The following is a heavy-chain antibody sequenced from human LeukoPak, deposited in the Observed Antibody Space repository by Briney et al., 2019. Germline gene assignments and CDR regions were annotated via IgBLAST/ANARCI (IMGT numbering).Heavy chain of an antibody. CDR2: IRSKVYGGTT. Sequence: PGRSLRLSCTASGFTFGDYAMSWVRQAPGKGLEWVGFIRSKVYGGTTEYAASVKGRFTISRDDSKSIAYLRMNSLKTEDTAVYYCTRVWGGYDLFDYWGQGTLVTVSS. CDR1: GFTFGDYA. V-gene: IGHV3-49*04. J-gene: IGHJ4*02. CDR3: TRVWGGYDLFDY. D-gene: IGHD5-12*01.